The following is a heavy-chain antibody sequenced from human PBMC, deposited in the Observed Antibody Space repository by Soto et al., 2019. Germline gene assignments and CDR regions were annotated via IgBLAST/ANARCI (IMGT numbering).Heavy chain of an antibody. V-gene: IGHV3-33*05. Sequence: GGSLRLSCAASGFTFSPYGMHWVRQAPGKGLEWVAHISFDGSKKYYGDTVKGRFIMSRDNSENTLHLQMNGLRDEDTAVYYGARGPEENYDVLTGYPKGIYYYHYMDVWGKGTTVTVSS. D-gene: IGHD3-9*01. CDR1: GFTFSPYG. CDR3: ARGPEENYDVLTGYPKGIYYYHYMDV. J-gene: IGHJ6*03. CDR2: ISFDGSKK.